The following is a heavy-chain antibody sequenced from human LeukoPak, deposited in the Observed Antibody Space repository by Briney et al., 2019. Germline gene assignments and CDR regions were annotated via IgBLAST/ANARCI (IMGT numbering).Heavy chain of an antibody. D-gene: IGHD5-18*01. CDR3: AKYRRGFSYGNFDY. CDR2: ISYDGSNK. CDR1: GFTFSSYS. J-gene: IGHJ4*02. V-gene: IGHV3-30*18. Sequence: GGSLRLSCAASGFTFSSYSMNWVRQAPGKGLEWVAVISYDGSNKYYADSVKGRFTISRDNSKNTLYLQMNSLRAEDTAVYYCAKYRRGFSYGNFDYWGQGTLVTVSS.